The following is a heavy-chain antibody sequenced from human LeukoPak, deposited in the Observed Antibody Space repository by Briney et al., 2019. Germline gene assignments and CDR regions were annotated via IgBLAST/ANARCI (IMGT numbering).Heavy chain of an antibody. D-gene: IGHD4-17*01. Sequence: PSETLSLTCTVSGDSISSSNFYWGWIRQPPGKGLQWIGSIFYSGSTYYNPSLKSRVTISVDTSKNQFSLKLSSVTAADTAVYYCARGGDYGDLRYFDYWGQGTLVTVSS. J-gene: IGHJ4*02. CDR1: GDSISSSNFY. V-gene: IGHV4-39*07. CDR2: IFYSGST. CDR3: ARGGDYGDLRYFDY.